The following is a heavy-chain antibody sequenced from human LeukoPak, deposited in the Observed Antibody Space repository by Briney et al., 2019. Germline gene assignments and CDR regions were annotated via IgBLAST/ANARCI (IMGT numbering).Heavy chain of an antibody. D-gene: IGHD3-10*01. CDR3: AREFYGSGSLDY. CDR1: GFTFSSYG. V-gene: IGHV3-33*01. J-gene: IGHJ4*02. Sequence: PGGSLRLSCAASGFTFSSYGMHWVRQAPGKGREWGAVIWYDGSNKYYADSVKGRFTISRDNSKNTLYLQMNSLRAEDTAVYYCAREFYGSGSLDYWGQGTLVTVSS. CDR2: IWYDGSNK.